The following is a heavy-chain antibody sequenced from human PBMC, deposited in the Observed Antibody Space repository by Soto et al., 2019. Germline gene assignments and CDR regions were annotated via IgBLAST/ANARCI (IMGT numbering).Heavy chain of an antibody. CDR2: INAGNGNT. CDR1: GYTFTSYA. CDR3: ARDPSGYSLDDAFDI. Sequence: ASVKVSCKASGYTFTSYAMHWVRQAPGQRLEWIGWINAGNGNTKYAQKFQGRVTITRDTSASTAYMELSSLRPEDTAVYYCARDPSGYSLDDAFDIWGQGTMVTVSS. D-gene: IGHD5-18*01. V-gene: IGHV1-3*01. J-gene: IGHJ3*02.